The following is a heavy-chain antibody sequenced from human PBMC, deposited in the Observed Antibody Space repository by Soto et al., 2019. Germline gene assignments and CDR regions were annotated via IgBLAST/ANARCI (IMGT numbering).Heavy chain of an antibody. CDR3: ARAPENKAYYFDY. Sequence: PSETLSLTCAVSGGSISSGGYSWSWIRQPPGKGLEWIGYIYHSGSTYYNPSLKSRVTISVDRSKNQFSLKLSSVTAADTAVYYGARAPENKAYYFDYGGKETLVTVPS. J-gene: IGHJ4*02. CDR2: IYHSGST. V-gene: IGHV4-30-2*01. CDR1: GGSISSGGYS.